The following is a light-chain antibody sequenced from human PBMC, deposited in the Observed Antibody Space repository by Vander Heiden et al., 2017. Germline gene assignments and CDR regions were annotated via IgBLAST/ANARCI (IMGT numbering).Light chain of an antibody. CDR3: QQSYSTPLT. CDR1: QSISSY. CDR2: AAS. Sequence: IHMTHSPSSLSASVVDSLTITCRASQSISSYLNWYHQKPGKAPKLLIYAASSLQSGVPSRFSGSGSGTDFTLTISSLQPEDFATYYCQQSYSTPLTFGGGTKVEIK. V-gene: IGKV1-39*01. J-gene: IGKJ4*01.